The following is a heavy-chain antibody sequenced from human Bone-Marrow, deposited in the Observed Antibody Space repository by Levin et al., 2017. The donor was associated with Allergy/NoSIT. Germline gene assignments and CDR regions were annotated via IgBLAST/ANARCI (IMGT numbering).Heavy chain of an antibody. CDR3: ARVEFRGYCSSTSCYTGPFDY. CDR2: MNPGSGDT. V-gene: IGHV1-8*01. D-gene: IGHD2-2*02. CDR1: GYTFTSFD. Sequence: GASVKVSCKASGYTFTSFDIIWVRQATGQGLEWMGWMNPGSGDTGYTHAQKFQGRVTMTRSTSISTAYLELNSLRSEDTAVYYCARVEFRGYCSSTSCYTGPFDYWGQGTLVTVSS. J-gene: IGHJ4*02.